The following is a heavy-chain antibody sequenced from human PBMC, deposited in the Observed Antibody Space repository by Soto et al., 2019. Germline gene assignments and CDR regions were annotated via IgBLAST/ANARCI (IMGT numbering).Heavy chain of an antibody. V-gene: IGHV1-18*01. CDR3: ARERHYFSWLDP. CDR2: ISAYNGNT. CDR1: GYTFTGYG. J-gene: IGHJ5*02. D-gene: IGHD3-10*01. Sequence: ASVKVSCKASGYTFTGYGISWVRQAPGQGLEWMGWISAYNGNTNYAQKLQGRVTMTTDTSTSTAYMELRSLRSDDTAVYYCARERHYFSWLDPWGQGTLVTVSS.